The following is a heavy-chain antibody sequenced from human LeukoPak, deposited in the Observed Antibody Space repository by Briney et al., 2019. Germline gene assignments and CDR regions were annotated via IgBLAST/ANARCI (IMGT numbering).Heavy chain of an antibody. Sequence: PGGSLRLSCAASGFSFSSYWMSWVRQAPGKGLEWVANIKQDGSEKYYVDSVKGRFTISRDNAKSSLFLQINSLRVEDTAVYYCAKMPFEYWGQGTLVTVSS. CDR2: IKQDGSEK. CDR3: AKMPFEY. V-gene: IGHV3-7*01. CDR1: GFSFSSYW. J-gene: IGHJ4*02. D-gene: IGHD2-2*01.